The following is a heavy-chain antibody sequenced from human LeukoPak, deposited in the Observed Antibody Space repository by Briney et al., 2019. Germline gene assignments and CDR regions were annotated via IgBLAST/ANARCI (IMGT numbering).Heavy chain of an antibody. J-gene: IGHJ4*02. V-gene: IGHV3-30-3*01. CDR3: ARGHNYFDY. CDR2: ISYDGSNK. Sequence: PGGSLRLSCAASGFTFSSYAMHWVRQAPGKGLEWVAVISYDGSNKYYADSVKGRFTISRDNSKNTLYLQMNSLRAEDTAVYYCARGHNYFDYWGQGTLVNVSS. CDR1: GFTFSSYA.